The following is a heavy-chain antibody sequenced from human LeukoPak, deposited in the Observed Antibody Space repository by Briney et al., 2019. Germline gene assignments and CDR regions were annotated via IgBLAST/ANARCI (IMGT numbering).Heavy chain of an antibody. Sequence: GGSLRLSCAASGFTFTNYWMFWVRQAPGKGLEWVSSISSSISYIYYADSVKGRFTISRDNAKNSLYLQMNSLRAEDTAVYYCARDAHYDFWSGYYSTWPLGYWGQGTLVTVSS. D-gene: IGHD3-3*01. V-gene: IGHV3-21*01. CDR3: ARDAHYDFWSGYYSTWPLGY. CDR1: GFTFTNYW. CDR2: ISSSISYI. J-gene: IGHJ4*02.